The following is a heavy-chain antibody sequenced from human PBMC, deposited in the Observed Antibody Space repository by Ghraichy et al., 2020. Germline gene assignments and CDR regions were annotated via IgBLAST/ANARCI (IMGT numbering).Heavy chain of an antibody. Sequence: SETLSLTCAVSGGSISSGGYSWSWIRQPPGKGLEWIGYIYHSGSTYYNPSLKSRVTISVDRSKNQFSLKLSSVTAADTAVYYCARVKTYYYDSSGHITGWFDPWGQGTLVTVSS. J-gene: IGHJ5*02. CDR1: GGSISSGGYS. CDR3: ARVKTYYYDSSGHITGWFDP. V-gene: IGHV4-30-2*01. D-gene: IGHD3-22*01. CDR2: IYHSGST.